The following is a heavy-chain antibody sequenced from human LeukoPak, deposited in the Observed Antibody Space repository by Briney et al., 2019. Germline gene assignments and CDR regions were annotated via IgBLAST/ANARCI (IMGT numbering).Heavy chain of an antibody. CDR3: ARRGYYDSSGYYPKYFQH. J-gene: IGHJ1*01. CDR1: GYSFTSYW. CDR2: IYPGDSDT. D-gene: IGHD3-22*01. V-gene: IGHV5-51*01. Sequence: GESLKISCKGSGYSFTSYWIGWVRQMPGKGLEWMGIIYPGDSDTRYSPSFRGQVTISADKSISTAYLQWSSLKASDTAMYYCARRGYYDSSGYYPKYFQHWGQGTLVAVSS.